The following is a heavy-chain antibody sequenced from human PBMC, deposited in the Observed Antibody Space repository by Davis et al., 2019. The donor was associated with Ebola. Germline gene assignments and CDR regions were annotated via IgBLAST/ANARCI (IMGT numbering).Heavy chain of an antibody. Sequence: GESLKISCKGSGYSFTSYWISWVRQMPGKGLEWMGRIDPSDSYTNYSPSFQGHVTISADKSISTAYLQWSSLKASDTAMYYCASTLYGDSPVDFDYWGQGTLVTVSS. CDR1: GYSFTSYW. V-gene: IGHV5-10-1*01. CDR3: ASTLYGDSPVDFDY. CDR2: IDPSDSYT. D-gene: IGHD4-17*01. J-gene: IGHJ4*02.